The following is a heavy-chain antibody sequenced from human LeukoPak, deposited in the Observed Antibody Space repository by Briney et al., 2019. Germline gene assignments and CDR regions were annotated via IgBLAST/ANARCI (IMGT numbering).Heavy chain of an antibody. V-gene: IGHV3-7*01. Sequence: GESLRLSCAASGFTFSSYWMTWVRQAPGKGLEWVANIKYDGSERDYVDSVKGRFTISRDNAKNSLYLQMNSLRAEDTAIYYCARDIAAAGHFFDYWGQGTLVTVSS. CDR3: ARDIAAAGHFFDY. CDR2: IKYDGSER. J-gene: IGHJ4*02. CDR1: GFTFSSYW. D-gene: IGHD6-13*01.